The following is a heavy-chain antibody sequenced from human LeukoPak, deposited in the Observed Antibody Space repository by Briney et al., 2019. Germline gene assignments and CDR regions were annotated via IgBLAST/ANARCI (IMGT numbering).Heavy chain of an antibody. D-gene: IGHD3-22*01. V-gene: IGHV1-69*04. CDR2: IIPILGIA. CDR3: ARGDTDYYDSSGYYDY. Sequence: ATVNVSCKASGGTFSSYAISGVRHAPGGGPEWRVRIIPILGIANNAQKFQGRVTITADKSTSTAYMELSSLRSEDTAVYYCARGDTDYYDSSGYYDYWGQGTLVTVSS. J-gene: IGHJ4*02. CDR1: GGTFSSYA.